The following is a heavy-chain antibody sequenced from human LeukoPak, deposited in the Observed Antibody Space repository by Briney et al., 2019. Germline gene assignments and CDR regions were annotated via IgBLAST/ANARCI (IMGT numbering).Heavy chain of an antibody. Sequence: GSSVKVSCKASGGTFSSYAISWVRQAPGQGLEWMGGIIPIFGTANYAQKFQGRVTITTDESTSTAYMELSSLRSEDTAVYYCARATGYYSSGPYCYMDVWGEGTTVTVSS. V-gene: IGHV1-69*05. CDR2: IIPIFGTA. CDR1: GGTFSSYA. J-gene: IGHJ6*03. CDR3: ARATGYYSSGPYCYMDV. D-gene: IGHD3-10*01.